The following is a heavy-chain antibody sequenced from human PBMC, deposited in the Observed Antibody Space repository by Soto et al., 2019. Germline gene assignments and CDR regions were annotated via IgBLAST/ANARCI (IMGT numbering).Heavy chain of an antibody. Sequence: PGGSLRLSCVASGFTFGRYWVFWVRQAPGKGLEWVGNMKGDGRKSNYVDSVKGRFTISRDNAHNSVYLQMNNLRVEDTAVYYCGRDGGHCGGDMCLDALDIWGQGTMVTVSS. J-gene: IGHJ3*02. V-gene: IGHV3-7*01. CDR1: GFTFGRYW. CDR3: GRDGGHCGGDMCLDALDI. D-gene: IGHD2-21*01. CDR2: MKGDGRKS.